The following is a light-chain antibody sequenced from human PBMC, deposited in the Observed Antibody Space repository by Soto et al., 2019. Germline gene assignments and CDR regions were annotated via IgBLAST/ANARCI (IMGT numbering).Light chain of an antibody. J-gene: IGLJ1*01. Sequence: QSALTQPASVSGSPGQSITISCTGTSSDVGSYNFVSWYQQYPGKAPKLIIFDVSNRPSGVSDRFSGSKSGDTASLTISGLHTEDEADYYCNSYASSSRPNYVFGTGTKVTVL. CDR2: DVS. V-gene: IGLV2-14*02. CDR3: NSYASSSRPNYV. CDR1: SSDVGSYNF.